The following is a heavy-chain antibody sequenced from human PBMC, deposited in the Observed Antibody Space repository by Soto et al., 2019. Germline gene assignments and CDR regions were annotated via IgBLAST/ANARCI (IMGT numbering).Heavy chain of an antibody. J-gene: IGHJ6*02. V-gene: IGHV3-33*01. D-gene: IGHD3-10*01. CDR2: IWYDGSNK. CDR3: ARDLYYGSGSYRTYYYYGMDV. Sequence: QVQLVESGGGVVQPGRSLRLSCAASGFTFSSYGMHWVRQAPGKGLEWVAVIWYDGSNKYYADSVKGRFTISRDNSKNRLYLQMNSLRAEDTAVYYCARDLYYGSGSYRTYYYYGMDVWGQGTTVTVSS. CDR1: GFTFSSYG.